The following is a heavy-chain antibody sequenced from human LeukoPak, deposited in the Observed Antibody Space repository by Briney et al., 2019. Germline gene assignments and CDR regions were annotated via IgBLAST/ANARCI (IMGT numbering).Heavy chain of an antibody. V-gene: IGHV4-59*01. D-gene: IGHD6-13*01. Sequence: KPSETLSLTCTVSGGSISSYYWSSIRQPPGKGLEWIGYIYYSGSTNYNPSLKSRVTISVDTSKNQFSLKLSSVPAADTAVYYCARGGSIAAAGGTFDYWGQGTLVTVSS. J-gene: IGHJ4*02. CDR2: IYYSGST. CDR3: ARGGSIAAAGGTFDY. CDR1: GGSISSYY.